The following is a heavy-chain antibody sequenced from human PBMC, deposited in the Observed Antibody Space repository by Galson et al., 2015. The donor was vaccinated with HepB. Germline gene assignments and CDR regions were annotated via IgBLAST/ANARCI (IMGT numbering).Heavy chain of an antibody. V-gene: IGHV3-30-3*01. CDR2: ISYDGSNK. CDR3: ARPDSSGYYDY. CDR1: GFTFSSYA. Sequence: SLRLSCAASGFTFSSYAMHWVRQAPGKGLEWVAVISYDGSNKYYADSVKGRFTISRDNSKNTLYLQMNSLRAEDTAVYYCARPDSSGYYDYWGQGTLVTVSS. D-gene: IGHD3-22*01. J-gene: IGHJ4*02.